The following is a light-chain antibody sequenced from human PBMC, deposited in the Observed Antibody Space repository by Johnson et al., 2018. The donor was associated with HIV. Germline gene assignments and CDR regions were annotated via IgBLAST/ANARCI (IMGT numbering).Light chain of an antibody. CDR1: SSNIGNNY. CDR2: ENN. V-gene: IGLV1-51*02. Sequence: QPVLTQPPSVSAAPGQKVTISCSGSSSNIGNNYVSWYQQFPGTAPKLLIYENNKRPSGIPDRFSGSKSGTSATLGITGLQTGDEADYYSGTWDSSLSVYVFATGTKVTVL. J-gene: IGLJ1*01. CDR3: GTWDSSLSVYV.